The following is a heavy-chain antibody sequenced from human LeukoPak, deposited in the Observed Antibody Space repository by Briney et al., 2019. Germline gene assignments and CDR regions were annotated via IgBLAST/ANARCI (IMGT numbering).Heavy chain of an antibody. Sequence: PSETLSLTCTVSGFSISRGFCWGWIRQPPGKGLEWIGNIHYSGSTYYKPSLKSRVTISVDTSKNQFSLTLTSVTAADTAMYYCARDGAMGATYDYWGQGTLVTVSS. CDR3: ARDGAMGATYDY. J-gene: IGHJ4*02. V-gene: IGHV4-38-2*02. CDR1: GFSISRGFC. D-gene: IGHD1-26*01. CDR2: IHYSGST.